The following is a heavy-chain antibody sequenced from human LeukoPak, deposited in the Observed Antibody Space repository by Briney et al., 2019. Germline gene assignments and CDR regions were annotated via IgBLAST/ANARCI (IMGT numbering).Heavy chain of an antibody. CDR3: ARQAPRDSSGYYLLQFGAFDI. CDR2: INHSGSS. D-gene: IGHD3-22*01. J-gene: IGHJ3*02. Sequence: SQTLSLTCAVYGGSFSGYYWCSIRQPPGKGLEWIGAINHSGSSNYNPSIKSRVTISVDTSKNQFSLKLSSVTAADTAVYYCARQAPRDSSGYYLLQFGAFDIWGQGTMVTVSS. V-gene: IGHV4-34*01. CDR1: GGSFSGYY.